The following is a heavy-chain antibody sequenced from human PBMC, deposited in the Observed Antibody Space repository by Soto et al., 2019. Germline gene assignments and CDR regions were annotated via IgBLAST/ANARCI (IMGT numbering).Heavy chain of an antibody. D-gene: IGHD1-7*01. J-gene: IGHJ5*02. V-gene: IGHV1-2*02. CDR3: AREAGITGTSGSGWFDP. CDR2: INPNSGGT. CDR1: GYTFTGYY. Sequence: ASVKVSCKTSGYTFTGYYMHCVRQAPGQGLEWMGWINPNSGGTNYAQKFQGRVTMTRDTSISTAYMELSRLRSDDTAVYYCAREAGITGTSGSGWFDPWGQGTLVTVPQ.